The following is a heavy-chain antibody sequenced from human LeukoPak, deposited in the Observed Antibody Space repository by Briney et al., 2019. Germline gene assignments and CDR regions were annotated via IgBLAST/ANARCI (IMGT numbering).Heavy chain of an antibody. D-gene: IGHD4-11*01. J-gene: IGHJ4*02. V-gene: IGHV3-33*06. CDR3: AKDSLNDYSNPFDY. CDR2: IWYDGSNK. Sequence: PGGSLRLSCAASGFTFSSYGMHWVRQAPGKGLEWVAVIWYDGSNKYYADSVKCRFTISRDNSKNTLYLQMNSLRAEDTAVYYCAKDSLNDYSNPFDYWGQGTLVTVSS. CDR1: GFTFSSYG.